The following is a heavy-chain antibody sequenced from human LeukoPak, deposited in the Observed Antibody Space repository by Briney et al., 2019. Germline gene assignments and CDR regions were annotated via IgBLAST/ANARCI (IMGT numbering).Heavy chain of an antibody. CDR1: GYSFTSYW. V-gene: IGHV5-51*03. J-gene: IGHJ4*02. CDR3: ARGGSYYDILTGYPSFDY. Sequence: PGESLKISCKGSGYSFTSYWIGWVRQMPGKGLEWMGIIYPGDSDTRYSPSFQGQVTFSADKSISTAYLKWSSLKASDTAMYYCARGGSYYDILTGYPSFDYWGQGTLVTVSS. D-gene: IGHD3-9*01. CDR2: IYPGDSDT.